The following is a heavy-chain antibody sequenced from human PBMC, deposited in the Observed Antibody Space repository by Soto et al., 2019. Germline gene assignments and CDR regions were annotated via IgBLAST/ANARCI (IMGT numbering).Heavy chain of an antibody. CDR2: ISPNGQGI. CDR1: GFTVTSNG. D-gene: IGHD3-10*01. V-gene: IGHV3-23*01. CDR3: AKVRASYLSASYFYYGLDV. Sequence: EVKLLESGGGLVQPGGSLRLSCGVSGFTVTSNGVSWVRQAPGKGLEWVSAISPNGQGIWYADSVKGRFTISRDISRNTVFLQMDSLRAEDTAVYYCAKVRASYLSASYFYYGLDVWGQGTTVTVSS. J-gene: IGHJ6*02.